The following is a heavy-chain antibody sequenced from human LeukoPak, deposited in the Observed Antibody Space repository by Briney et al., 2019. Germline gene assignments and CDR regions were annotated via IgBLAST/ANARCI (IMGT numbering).Heavy chain of an antibody. CDR1: GDSISSYY. Sequence: PSETLSLTCTVPGDSISSYYWSWIRQPPGKGLEWMGYINYSGNTNYNPSLKSLVTISVETSKNQFSLRLTSVTAADTAVYYCAREGRQDYVYFDCWGQGTLVTVSS. CDR2: INYSGNT. J-gene: IGHJ4*02. V-gene: IGHV4-59*01. D-gene: IGHD4-17*01. CDR3: AREGRQDYVYFDC.